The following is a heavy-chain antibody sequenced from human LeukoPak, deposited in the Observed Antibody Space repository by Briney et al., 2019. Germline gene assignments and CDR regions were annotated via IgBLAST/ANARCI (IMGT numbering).Heavy chain of an antibody. J-gene: IGHJ4*02. CDR2: ISYTGTYI. Sequence: PGGSLRLSCAASAFSLSAYNMNWLRQAPGKGLEWVSSISYTGTYIYYADSVKGRFTISRDNAQNSLYLQMNSLRAEDTAIYYCVRDRGTYRPIDYWGQGTLVTVSS. V-gene: IGHV3-21*04. CDR1: AFSLSAYN. D-gene: IGHD1-26*01. CDR3: VRDRGTYRPIDY.